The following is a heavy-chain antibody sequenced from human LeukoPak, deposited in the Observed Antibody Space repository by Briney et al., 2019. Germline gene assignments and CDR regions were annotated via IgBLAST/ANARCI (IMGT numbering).Heavy chain of an antibody. CDR2: INPSGGST. CDR3: ARQLITMIVVHAFDI. V-gene: IGHV1-46*01. D-gene: IGHD3-22*01. J-gene: IGHJ3*02. CDR1: GCTFTSYY. Sequence: ASVKVSCKASGCTFTSYYMHWVRQAPGQGLEWMGIINPSGGSTSYAQKFQGRVTMTRDTSTSTVYMELSSLRSEDTAVYYCARQLITMIVVHAFDIWGQGTMVTVSS.